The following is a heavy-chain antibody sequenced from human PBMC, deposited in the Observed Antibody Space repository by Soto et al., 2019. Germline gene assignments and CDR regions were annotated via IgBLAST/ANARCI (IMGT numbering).Heavy chain of an antibody. V-gene: IGHV4-34*01. CDR3: ARGNDTYYYDSSGYYYGFYFDY. J-gene: IGHJ4*02. Sequence: SEPLPLTCADYDGSFSGYYRSRISQPPGKGLEGMGEINHSGSTNYNPSLKSRVTISVDRSKNQFSLKLSSVTAADTAVYYCARGNDTYYYDSSGYYYGFYFDYWGQGTLVTVSS. CDR1: DGSFSGYY. CDR2: INHSGST. D-gene: IGHD3-22*01.